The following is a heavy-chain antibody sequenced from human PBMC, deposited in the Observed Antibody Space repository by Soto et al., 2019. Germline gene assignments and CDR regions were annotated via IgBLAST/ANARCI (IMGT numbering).Heavy chain of an antibody. V-gene: IGHV1-46*01. Sequence: ASVKVSCKASGYTFTSYYMHWVRQAPGQGLERMGIINPSGGSTSYAQKFQGRVTMTRDTSTSTVYMELSSLRSEDTAVYYCARDPDTAMVPDYYYYGMDVWGQGTTVTVSS. CDR1: GYTFTSYY. CDR3: ARDPDTAMVPDYYYYGMDV. D-gene: IGHD5-18*01. J-gene: IGHJ6*02. CDR2: INPSGGST.